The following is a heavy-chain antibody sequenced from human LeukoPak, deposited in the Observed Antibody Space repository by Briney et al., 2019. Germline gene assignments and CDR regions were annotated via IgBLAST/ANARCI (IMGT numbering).Heavy chain of an antibody. CDR2: ISYDGTNK. D-gene: IGHD2-15*01. J-gene: IGHJ6*03. V-gene: IGHV3-30*18. Sequence: GGSLRLSCAASGFTFSSYGMHWVRQAPGKGLEWVAVISYDGTNKYYADSVKGRFTISRDNSKNTLDLQMNSVRAEDTAVYYCAKDQAYCTGGNCYYYFYYLDVWGRGTTVTVSS. CDR3: AKDQAYCTGGNCYYYFYYLDV. CDR1: GFTFSSYG.